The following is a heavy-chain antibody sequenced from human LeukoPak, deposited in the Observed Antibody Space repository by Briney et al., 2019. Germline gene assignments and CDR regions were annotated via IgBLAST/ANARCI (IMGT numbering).Heavy chain of an antibody. CDR2: IYPGDSDT. D-gene: IGHD3-22*01. Sequence: GESLKISCKGSGYSFTSYWIGRVRQMPGKGLEWMGIIYPGDSDTRYSPSFQGQVTISADKSISTAYLQSSSLKASDTAMYYCARHDSSGYSDLEYYFDYWGQGTLVTVSS. CDR1: GYSFTSYW. V-gene: IGHV5-51*01. CDR3: ARHDSSGYSDLEYYFDY. J-gene: IGHJ4*02.